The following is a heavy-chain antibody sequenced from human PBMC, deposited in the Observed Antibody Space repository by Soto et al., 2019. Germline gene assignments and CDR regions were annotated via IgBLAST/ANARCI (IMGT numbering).Heavy chain of an antibody. D-gene: IGHD3-10*01. CDR3: VRETGAFED. CDR2: VKPNDGTT. Sequence: QVQLVQSGIEVKKPGASLHVSCKASGYTFSDYQMHWVRQATGQGLEWMGVVKPNDGTTFYAQRFQGRVNMTRDTSTSTVYMDLSRLTFEDTAIYYCVRETGAFEDWGQGTLVTVSS. V-gene: IGHV1-46*01. CDR1: GYTFSDYQ. J-gene: IGHJ4*02.